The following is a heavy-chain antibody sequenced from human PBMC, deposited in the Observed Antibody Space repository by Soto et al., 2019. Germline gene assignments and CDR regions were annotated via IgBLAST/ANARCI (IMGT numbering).Heavy chain of an antibody. CDR1: GFTFSSYG. V-gene: IGHV3-33*01. CDR3: ARDISGCLGYFQH. D-gene: IGHD1-26*01. J-gene: IGHJ1*01. Sequence: QVQLVESGGGVVQPGRSLRLSCAASGFTFSSYGMHWVRQAPGKGLEWVAVIWYDGSNKYYADSVKGRFTISRDNSKNTLYLQMNSLRAEDTAVYYCARDISGCLGYFQHWGQGTLVTVSS. CDR2: IWYDGSNK.